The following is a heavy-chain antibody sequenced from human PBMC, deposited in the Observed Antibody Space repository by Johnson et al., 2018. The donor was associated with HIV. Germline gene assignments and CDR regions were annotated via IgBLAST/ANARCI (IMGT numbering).Heavy chain of an antibody. J-gene: IGHJ3*02. CDR2: ISYDGSNK. D-gene: IGHD2/OR15-2a*01. Sequence: QVLLVESGGGVVQPGGSLRLSCAASGFTFSSYGMHWVRQAPGKGLEWVAVISYDGSNKYYADSVKGRFTISRDNSKNTLYLQMNSLRAEDTAVYYCAKNSAAFDIWGQGTMVTVSS. CDR3: AKNSAAFDI. V-gene: IGHV3-30*19. CDR1: GFTFSSYG.